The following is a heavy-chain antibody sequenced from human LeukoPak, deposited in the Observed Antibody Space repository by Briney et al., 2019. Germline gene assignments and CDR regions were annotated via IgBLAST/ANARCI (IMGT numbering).Heavy chain of an antibody. V-gene: IGHV3-23*01. D-gene: IGHD1-20*01. CDR1: GFTLSNFG. CDR3: ANPFRVTGTDY. CDR2: ISGSGGST. J-gene: IGHJ4*02. Sequence: GGSLRLSCAASGFTLSNFGMSWVRQALGKGLEWVSVISGSGGSTYYADSVKGRFAISRDNSKNTLYLQMNSLRADDTAVYYCANPFRVTGTDYWGQGTLVTVSS.